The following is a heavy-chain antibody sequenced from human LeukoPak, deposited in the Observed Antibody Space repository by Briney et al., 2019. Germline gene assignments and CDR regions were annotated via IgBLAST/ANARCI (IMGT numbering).Heavy chain of an antibody. Sequence: SETLSLTCTVSGGSISSYYWSWIRQPPGKGLEWIGYIYYSGRTNYNPSLKSRVTISVDTSKNQFSLKLSSVTAADTAVYYCARVWDSSSWYPPYGMDVWGQGTTVTVSS. CDR2: IYYSGRT. CDR1: GGSISSYY. CDR3: ARVWDSSSWYPPYGMDV. D-gene: IGHD6-13*01. J-gene: IGHJ6*02. V-gene: IGHV4-59*08.